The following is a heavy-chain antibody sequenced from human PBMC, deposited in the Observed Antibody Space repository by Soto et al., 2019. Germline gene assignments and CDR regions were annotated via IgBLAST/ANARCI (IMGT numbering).Heavy chain of an antibody. CDR3: ANSGYGRGWFDP. CDR2: IYYSGST. Sequence: PSETLSLTCTVSGGSISSGGYYWSWIRQHPGKGLEWIGYIYYSGSTYYNPSLKSRVTISVDTSKNQFSLKLSSVTAADTAVYYCANSGYGRGWFDPWGQGTLVTVSS. D-gene: IGHD5-12*01. J-gene: IGHJ5*02. CDR1: GGSISSGGYY. V-gene: IGHV4-31*03.